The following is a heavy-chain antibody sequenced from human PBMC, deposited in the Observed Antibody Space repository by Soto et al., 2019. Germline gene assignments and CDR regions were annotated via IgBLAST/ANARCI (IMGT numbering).Heavy chain of an antibody. CDR1: GFTFSSYA. V-gene: IGHV3-23*01. J-gene: IGHJ4*02. CDR2: ISGSGGST. CDR3: AKQTGYEYYFDY. Sequence: XXSLRLSFAASGFTFSSYAMRWVLQAPGKGLEWVSAISGSGGSTYYADSVKGRFTISRDNSKNTLYLQMNRMRAEDTAVYYCAKQTGYEYYFDYWGQGTLVTVSS. D-gene: IGHD1-1*01.